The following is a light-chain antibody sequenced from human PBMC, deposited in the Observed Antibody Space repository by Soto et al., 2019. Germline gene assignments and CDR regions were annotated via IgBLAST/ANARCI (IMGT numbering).Light chain of an antibody. J-gene: IGKJ1*01. V-gene: IGKV3-20*01. CDR2: GAS. CDR3: QQYTSYSRA. CDR1: QSVSSSY. Sequence: EIVLTQSPGTLSLSPGERATLSCRASQSVSSSYLAWYQQKPGQAPRLLIYGASGRATGIPDRFSGSGSGTDFTLTISGLQPDDFTTYYCQQYTSYSRAFGQGTKVDIK.